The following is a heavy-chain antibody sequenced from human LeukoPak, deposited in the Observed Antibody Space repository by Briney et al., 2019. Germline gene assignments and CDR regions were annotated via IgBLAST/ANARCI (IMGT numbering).Heavy chain of an antibody. Sequence: PGGSLRLSCAASGFTFSSYAMSWVRQAPGKGLEWVSAISGSGGSTYYADSVKGRFTISRDNSKNTLYLQKNSLRAEDTAVYYCAKPFGEGYYYGMDVWGQGTTVTVSS. D-gene: IGHD3-10*01. CDR2: ISGSGGST. J-gene: IGHJ6*02. CDR1: GFTFSSYA. CDR3: AKPFGEGYYYGMDV. V-gene: IGHV3-23*01.